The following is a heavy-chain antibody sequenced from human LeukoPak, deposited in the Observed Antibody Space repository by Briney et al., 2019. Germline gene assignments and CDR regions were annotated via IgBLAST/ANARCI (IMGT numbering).Heavy chain of an antibody. CDR2: IYPGHSET. CDR3: ARPQQGSAIFDY. D-gene: IGHD3-10*01. Sequence: GESLKISCKGSGYTFTNYFIAWVRQMPGKGLEWMGIIYPGHSETTYSPSFQGQVTISADSSINTAHLQWSRLRASDTAMYYCARPQQGSAIFDYWGQGTLVSVSS. V-gene: IGHV5-51*01. J-gene: IGHJ4*02. CDR1: GYTFTNYF.